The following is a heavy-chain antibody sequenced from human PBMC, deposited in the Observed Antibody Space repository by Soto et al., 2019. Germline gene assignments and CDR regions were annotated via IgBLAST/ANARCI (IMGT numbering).Heavy chain of an antibody. CDR3: AKTSLRVYYYGMDV. Sequence: GGSLRLSCAASGFTVSRYSMNWVRQAPGKGLEWVSHISGSSSTIYYTDSVKGRFTVSRDNAKNSLYLQMNSLRDEDTAVYFCAKTSLRVYYYGMDVWGQGTTVTVSS. CDR1: GFTVSRYS. CDR2: ISGSSSTI. J-gene: IGHJ6*02. V-gene: IGHV3-48*02.